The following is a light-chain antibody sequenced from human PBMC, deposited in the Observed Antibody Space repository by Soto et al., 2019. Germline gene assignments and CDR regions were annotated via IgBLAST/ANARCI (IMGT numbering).Light chain of an antibody. Sequence: DIPITQSPSTLSASVGDRVTTTCRASQSISRWLAWYQQKPGKAPKLLIYDASSLESGVPSRFSGRGSGTEFPLSLRRLQPGDFATYCRQHYNRYSAGTFGQGTKVEIK. CDR3: QHYNRYSAGT. CDR1: QSISRW. CDR2: DAS. J-gene: IGKJ1*01. V-gene: IGKV1-5*01.